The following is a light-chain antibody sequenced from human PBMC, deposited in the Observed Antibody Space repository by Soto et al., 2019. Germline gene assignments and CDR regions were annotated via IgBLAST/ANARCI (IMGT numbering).Light chain of an antibody. CDR1: QSVTSNY. Sequence: EIVLTQSPGTLSLSPGERATLSCGASQSVTSNYLAWYQQKPGQAPRLLIFGASIRVTGIPDRFIGSGSGTDFILTITRLEPEDFAVYYCQHYVTSLTTFGQGTKVEVK. J-gene: IGKJ1*01. CDR3: QHYVTSLTT. CDR2: GAS. V-gene: IGKV3-20*01.